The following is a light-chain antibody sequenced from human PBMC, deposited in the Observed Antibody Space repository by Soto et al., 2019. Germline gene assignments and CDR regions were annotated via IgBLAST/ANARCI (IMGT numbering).Light chain of an antibody. CDR3: QQYNSFHLT. V-gene: IGKV1-5*01. J-gene: IGKJ4*01. CDR2: AAS. Sequence: IKMSQSPSTRSASMGDRVTMTCRASQSISNSLAWYQQKPGKAPKLLIYAASTLQSGVPSRFSGSGSGTDFTLTISSLQPDDFATYYCQQYNSFHLTFGGGTKVDIK. CDR1: QSISNS.